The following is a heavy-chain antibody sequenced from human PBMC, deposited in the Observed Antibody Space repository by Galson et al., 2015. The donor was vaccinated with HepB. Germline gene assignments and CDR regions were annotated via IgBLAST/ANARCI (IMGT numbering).Heavy chain of an antibody. J-gene: IGHJ6*03. D-gene: IGHD3-3*01. CDR1: GFTFSSYS. V-gene: IGHV3-48*02. Sequence: SLRLSCAASGFTFSSYSMNWVRQAPGKGLEWVSYISSSSSTIYYADSVKGRFTISRDNAKNSLYLQMNGLRDEDTAVYYCARDNQYYDFWSGYSPDYYYYYMDVWGKGTTVTVSS. CDR2: ISSSSSTI. CDR3: ARDNQYYDFWSGYSPDYYYYYMDV.